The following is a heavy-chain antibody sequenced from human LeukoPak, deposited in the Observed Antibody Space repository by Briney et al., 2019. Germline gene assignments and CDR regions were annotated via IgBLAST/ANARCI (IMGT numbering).Heavy chain of an antibody. CDR3: AKLKESHFDY. CDR2: ISGSGGST. CDR1: GFTLSTNA. J-gene: IGHJ4*02. Sequence: PGGSLRLSCAASGFTLSTNAMTWVRQAPGKGLEWVSVISGSGGSTYYADSAKGRFAISRDISKSTLYLQMNSLRAEDTAVYYCAKLKESHFDYWGQGTLVTVSS. V-gene: IGHV3-23*01.